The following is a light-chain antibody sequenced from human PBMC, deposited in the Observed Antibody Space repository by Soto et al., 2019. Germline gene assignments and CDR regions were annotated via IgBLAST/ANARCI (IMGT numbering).Light chain of an antibody. V-gene: IGKV3-11*01. CDR2: DAS. CDR1: HSLSSS. J-gene: IGKJ1*01. CDR3: QQRRGWPPT. Sequence: EIVLTQSPATLSLSPGERATLSCRASHSLSSSLAWYQHKPGQAPRLLIYDASNRATGIPARFSGSGSGTDFTLTISSLEPEDFAVYYCQQRRGWPPTFGQGTKVEI.